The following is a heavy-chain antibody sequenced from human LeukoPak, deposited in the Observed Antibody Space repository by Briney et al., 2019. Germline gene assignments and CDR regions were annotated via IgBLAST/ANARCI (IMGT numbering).Heavy chain of an antibody. D-gene: IGHD6-13*01. CDR3: ARGAAGTGDSYYYYYMDV. CDR1: GFTFSSYS. J-gene: IGHJ6*03. Sequence: GGSLRLSCAASGFTFSSYSMNWVRQAPGKGLEWVSSISSSSSYIYYADSVKGRFTISRDNAKNSLYLQMNSLRAEDTAVYYCARGAAGTGDSYYYYYMDVWGKGTTVTISS. CDR2: ISSSSSYI. V-gene: IGHV3-21*01.